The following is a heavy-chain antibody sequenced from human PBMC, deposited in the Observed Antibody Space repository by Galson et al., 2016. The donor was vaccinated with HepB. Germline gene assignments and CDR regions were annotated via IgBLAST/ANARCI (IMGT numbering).Heavy chain of an antibody. D-gene: IGHD6-13*01. CDR2: IYHRGNT. CDR1: GVSIGSDIW. CDR3: AMGRAAGS. J-gene: IGHJ4*02. V-gene: IGHV4-4*02. Sequence: ETLSLTCAVSGVSIGSDIWWSWVRQPPGKGLEWIGEIYHRGNTNYNPSLKSRVTMSVDKTKNHFPLELNSVTAADTAVYYCAMGRAAGSWGQGTLVTVSS.